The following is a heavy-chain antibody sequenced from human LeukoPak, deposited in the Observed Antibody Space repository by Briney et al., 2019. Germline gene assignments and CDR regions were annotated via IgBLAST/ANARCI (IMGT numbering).Heavy chain of an antibody. J-gene: IGHJ3*02. CDR3: ARDGSYCSSAPRCAFDI. CDR2: ISGSGGST. V-gene: IGHV3-23*01. D-gene: IGHD2-2*01. CDR1: GFTFSSYA. Sequence: PGGSLRLSCAASGFTFSSYAMSWVRQAPGKGLEWVSAISGSGGSTYYADSVKGRFTISRDNAKNSLYLQMNSLRAEDTAVYYCARDGSYCSSAPRCAFDIWGQGTMVTVSS.